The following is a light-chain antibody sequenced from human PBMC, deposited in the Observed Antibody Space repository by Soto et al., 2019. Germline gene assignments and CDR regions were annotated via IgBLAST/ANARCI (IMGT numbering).Light chain of an antibody. CDR1: SSNIGAGYD. J-gene: IGLJ1*01. CDR2: GNS. CDR3: QSYDSSLSGSDV. Sequence: QSVLTQPPSVSGAPGQRVTISCTGSSSNIGAGYDVHWYQHLPGTAPKLLIYGNSNRPSGVPDRFSGSKSGTSASLAITGLQAEDEADYYCQSYDSSLSGSDVFGTGTKLNVL. V-gene: IGLV1-40*01.